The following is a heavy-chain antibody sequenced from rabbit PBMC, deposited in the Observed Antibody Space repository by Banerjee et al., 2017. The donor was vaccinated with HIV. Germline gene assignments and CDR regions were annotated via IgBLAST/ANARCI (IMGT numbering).Heavy chain of an antibody. V-gene: IGHV1S40*01. CDR1: GFDFSSSYY. CDR3: SRDPYGGVSY. J-gene: IGHJ3*01. CDR2: IYAGSSGST. Sequence: QQLEESGGDLVQPGASLTLSCKASGFDFSSSYYMSWVRQAPGKGLEWIACIYAGSSGSTYYASWAKGRFTISKTSSTTVTLQMTGLTAADTATYFCSRDPYGGVSYWGQGTLVTVS. D-gene: IGHD8-1*01.